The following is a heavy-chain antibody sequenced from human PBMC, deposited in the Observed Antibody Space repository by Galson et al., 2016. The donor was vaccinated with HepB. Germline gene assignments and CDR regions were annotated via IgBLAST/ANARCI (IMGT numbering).Heavy chain of an antibody. Sequence: SLRLSCAASGFTFSSYGMHWVRQAPGKGLEWVAVISYDGRNKYYTDSVKGRFIISRDNSKNSLYLQMNSPRAEDSAGYYCAGEVHYYDHRGFDYWGQGNLVTGSS. V-gene: IGHV3-30*03. CDR2: ISYDGRNK. CDR1: GFTFSSYG. CDR3: AGEVHYYDHRGFDY. J-gene: IGHJ4*02. D-gene: IGHD3-22*01.